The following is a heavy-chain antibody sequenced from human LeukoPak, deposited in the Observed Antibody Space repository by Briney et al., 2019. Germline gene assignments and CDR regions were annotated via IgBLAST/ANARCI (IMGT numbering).Heavy chain of an antibody. CDR2: IYSGGST. D-gene: IGHD3-22*01. CDR3: AKDRRVFNYYDSSGPEGY. V-gene: IGHV3-66*01. CDR1: GFTVSSNY. J-gene: IGHJ4*02. Sequence: GGSLRLSCAASGFTVSSNYMSWVRQAPGKGLEWVSVIYSGGSTYYADSVKGRFTISRDNSKNTLYLQMNSLRAEDTAVYYCAKDRRVFNYYDSSGPEGYWGQGTLVTISS.